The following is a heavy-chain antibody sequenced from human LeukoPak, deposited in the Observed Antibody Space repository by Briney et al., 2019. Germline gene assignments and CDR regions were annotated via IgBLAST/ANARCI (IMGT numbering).Heavy chain of an antibody. CDR1: GFTLSSYD. CDR3: ARDSYYYDSSGYYSDAFDI. J-gene: IGHJ3*02. D-gene: IGHD3-22*01. V-gene: IGHV3-30*03. Sequence: GGSLRLSCAASGFTLSSYDMHWVRQAPGKGLEWVAVISYDGSNKYYADSVKGRFTISRDNSKNTLFLQMNSLRAEDTAVYYCARDSYYYDSSGYYSDAFDIWGQGTKVTVSS. CDR2: ISYDGSNK.